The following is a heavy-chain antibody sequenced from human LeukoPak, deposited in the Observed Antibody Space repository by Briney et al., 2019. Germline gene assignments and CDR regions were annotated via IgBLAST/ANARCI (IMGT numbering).Heavy chain of an antibody. CDR2: IYDDGST. D-gene: IGHD2-8*01. V-gene: IGHV4-59*08. CDR1: GGSIRNYY. J-gene: IGHJ6*02. Sequence: SETLSLTCTVPGGSIRNYYWNWIRQPPGKGLEWIATIYDDGSTNYNPSLKGRVTISLDTSKRQFSLKLRSVTAADTAFYFCARRPDHYSSNGYRKFYYYGMDVWGQGTTVTVSS. CDR3: ARRPDHYSSNGYRKFYYYGMDV.